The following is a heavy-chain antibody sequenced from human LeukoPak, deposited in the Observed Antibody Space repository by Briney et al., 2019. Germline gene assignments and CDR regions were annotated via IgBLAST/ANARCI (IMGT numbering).Heavy chain of an antibody. CDR2: IKQEGREK. CDR3: ARDDCSSISCYHNWFDP. D-gene: IGHD2-2*01. Sequence: GGSLRLSCAAPGFTFSGYWMSWGRQAPGKGLEWVANIKQEGREKYYVDSVKGRFTIYRANAKNSLYLHTNRLRAEDTAVYYCARDDCSSISCYHNWFDPWGQGTLVTVSS. CDR1: GFTFSGYW. J-gene: IGHJ5*02. V-gene: IGHV3-7*01.